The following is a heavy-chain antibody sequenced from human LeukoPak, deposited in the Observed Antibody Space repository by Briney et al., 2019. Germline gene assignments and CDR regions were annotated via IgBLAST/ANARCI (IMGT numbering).Heavy chain of an antibody. D-gene: IGHD3-3*01. V-gene: IGHV1-2*02. CDR2: INPNSGGT. J-gene: IGHJ4*02. CDR3: ARTGSTGVLRFLEWASEETYFDY. CDR1: RGTFSSYA. Sequence: ASVKVSCKASRGTFSSYAISGVRQAPGQGREWMGWINPNSGGTNYAQKFQGRVTMTRDTSISTAYMELSRLRSDDTAVYYCARTGSTGVLRFLEWASEETYFDYWGQGTLVTVSS.